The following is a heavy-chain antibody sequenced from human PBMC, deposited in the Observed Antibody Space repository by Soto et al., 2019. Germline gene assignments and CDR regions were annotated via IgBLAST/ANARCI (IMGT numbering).Heavy chain of an antibody. V-gene: IGHV3-23*01. D-gene: IGHD2-15*01. Sequence: GGSLRLSCAASGFTFSTYAMTWVRQAPGKGLGWVSVISATGGTTYYADSVKGRFTISRDNSKNTLYLQMSSLRAEDTAIYYCAKDVKTSVVRAYDYWGQGTLVTVSS. CDR2: ISATGGTT. CDR1: GFTFSTYA. CDR3: AKDVKTSVVRAYDY. J-gene: IGHJ4*02.